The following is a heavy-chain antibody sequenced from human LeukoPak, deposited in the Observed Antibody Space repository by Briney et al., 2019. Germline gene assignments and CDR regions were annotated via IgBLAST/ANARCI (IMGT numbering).Heavy chain of an antibody. CDR2: IIPILGIA. CDR1: GGTFSSYT. V-gene: IGHV1-69*02. J-gene: IGHJ6*03. D-gene: IGHD6-6*01. Sequence: ASVKVSCKASGGTFSSYTISWVRQAPGQELEWMGRIIPILGIANYAQKFQGRVTITADKSTSTAYMELSSLRSEDTAVYYCARFIASSSSGFYYMDVWGKGTTVTVSS. CDR3: ARFIASSSSGFYYMDV.